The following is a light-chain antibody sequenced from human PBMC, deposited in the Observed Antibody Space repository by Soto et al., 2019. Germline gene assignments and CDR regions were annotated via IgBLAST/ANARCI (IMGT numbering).Light chain of an antibody. J-gene: IGLJ1*01. CDR3: KSYAGSNTYV. V-gene: IGLV2-8*01. Sequence: QSALTQPPSASGSPGQSVTISCTGTKNDIGVYDFVSWYQHHPGKAPRLIIYEVVQRPSGVPDRFSGSKSGNTASLTVSGFQAADEADYFCKSYAGSNTYVFGSGTKVTDL. CDR1: KNDIGVYDF. CDR2: EVV.